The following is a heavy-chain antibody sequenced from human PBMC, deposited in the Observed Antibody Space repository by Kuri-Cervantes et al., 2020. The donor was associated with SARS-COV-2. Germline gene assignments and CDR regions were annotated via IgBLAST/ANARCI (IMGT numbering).Heavy chain of an antibody. J-gene: IGHJ6*03. CDR2: IHYTGST. Sequence: GSRRLSCTVSGGSISSYYWSWIRQPPGKGLEWIGYIHYTGSTNYNPSLKSRVTISVDTSKDQFSLKLSSVTAADTAVYYCARANIVVVPAALGAIIYYYYYMDVWGKGTTVTVSS. CDR1: GGSISSYY. CDR3: ARANIVVVPAALGAIIYYYYYMDV. D-gene: IGHD2-2*01. V-gene: IGHV4-59*12.